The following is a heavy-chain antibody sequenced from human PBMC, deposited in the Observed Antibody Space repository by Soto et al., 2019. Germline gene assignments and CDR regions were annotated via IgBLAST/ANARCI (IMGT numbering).Heavy chain of an antibody. CDR1: VGSISSYY. D-gene: IGHD3-22*01. CDR2: IYYSGST. CDR3: ARGTLRYYYDSSHPTAFDY. V-gene: IGHV4-59*08. Sequence: SETLSLTCTVSVGSISSYYWNWIRQSPGKGLEWIGYIYYSGSTYYNPSLKSRVTISVDTSKNQFSLKLSSVTAADTAVYYCARGTLRYYYDSSHPTAFDYWGQGTLVTVSS. J-gene: IGHJ4*02.